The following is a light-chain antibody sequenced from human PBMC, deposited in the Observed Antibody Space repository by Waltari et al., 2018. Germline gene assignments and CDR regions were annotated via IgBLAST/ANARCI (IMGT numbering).Light chain of an antibody. Sequence: QSALTQPASVSGSPGQAIIISCTGTGSDVGGYDYVSWYQQYPGKAPRLIIYDVYNRPSAVFNRFSGSKSYNTASLTSSGLQAEDESVYYCSSYTSSGVVFGGGTKLTVL. CDR3: SSYTSSGVV. CDR2: DVY. CDR1: GSDVGGYDY. J-gene: IGLJ2*01. V-gene: IGLV2-14*01.